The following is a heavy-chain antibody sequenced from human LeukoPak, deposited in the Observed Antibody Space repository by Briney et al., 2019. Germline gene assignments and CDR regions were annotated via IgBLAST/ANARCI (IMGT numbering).Heavy chain of an antibody. CDR3: AKDLYPHGRAEYFQH. D-gene: IGHD2-2*02. CDR2: ISNSGVST. Sequence: PGGSLRLSCAASGFTFSSYAMSWVRQAPGKGLEWVSAISNSGVSTHYADSVKGRFTISRDSSKNTLFLHMNTLRADDMAVYYCAKDLYPHGRAEYFQHWGQGTLVTVSS. CDR1: GFTFSSYA. V-gene: IGHV3-23*01. J-gene: IGHJ1*01.